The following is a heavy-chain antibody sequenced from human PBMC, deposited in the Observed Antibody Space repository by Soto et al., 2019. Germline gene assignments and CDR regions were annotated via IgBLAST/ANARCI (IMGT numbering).Heavy chain of an antibody. J-gene: IGHJ6*02. CDR1: GFTFSSYA. D-gene: IGHD6-6*01. V-gene: IGHV3-30-3*01. CDR3: ARDHKYSSSSAYYYGMDV. Sequence: QVQLVESGGGVVQPGRSLRLSCAASGFTFSSYAMHWVRQAPGKGLEWVAVISYDGSNKYYADSVKGRFTISRDNSKNTLYLQMNSLRAEDTAVYYCARDHKYSSSSAYYYGMDVWGQGTTVTVSS. CDR2: ISYDGSNK.